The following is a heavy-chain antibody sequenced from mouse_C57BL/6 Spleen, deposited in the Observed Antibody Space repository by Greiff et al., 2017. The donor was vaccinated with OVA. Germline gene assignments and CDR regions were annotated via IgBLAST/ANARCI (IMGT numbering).Heavy chain of an antibody. CDR1: GFTFSGFW. V-gene: IGHV11-2*01. J-gene: IGHJ2*01. CDR2: INSDGSAI. Sequence: EVQLVETGGGLVQPGGSRGLSCEGSGFTFSGFWMSWVRQTPGKTLEWIGDINSDGSAINYAPSIKDRFTIFRDNDKSTLYLQMSNVRSEDTATYFCMRGENFDYWGQGTTLTVSS. CDR3: MRGENFDY.